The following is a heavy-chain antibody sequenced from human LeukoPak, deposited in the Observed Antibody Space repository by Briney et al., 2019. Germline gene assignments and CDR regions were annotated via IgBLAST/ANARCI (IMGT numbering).Heavy chain of an antibody. Sequence: KAGGSLRLSCAASGFTFSSYSMNWVRQAPGKGLEWVSSISSSSSYIYYADSLKGRFTISRDNAKNSLYLQMNSPRAEDTAVYYCARALEAAAGTYNDAFDIWGQGTMATVSS. CDR2: ISSSSSYI. CDR1: GFTFSSYS. V-gene: IGHV3-21*01. J-gene: IGHJ3*02. D-gene: IGHD6-13*01. CDR3: ARALEAAAGTYNDAFDI.